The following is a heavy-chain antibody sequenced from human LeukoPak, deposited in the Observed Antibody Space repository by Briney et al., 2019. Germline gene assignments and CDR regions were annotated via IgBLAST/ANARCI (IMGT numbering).Heavy chain of an antibody. Sequence: SQTLSLTCTVSGGSISSGGYYWSWIRQHPGKGLEWIGYIYYSGSTYYNPSLKGRVTISVDTSKNQFSLKLSSVTAADTAVYYCARVSERAAAWAFDYWGQGTLVTVSS. V-gene: IGHV4-31*03. CDR3: ARVSERAAAWAFDY. CDR1: GGSISSGGYY. D-gene: IGHD6-13*01. CDR2: IYYSGST. J-gene: IGHJ4*02.